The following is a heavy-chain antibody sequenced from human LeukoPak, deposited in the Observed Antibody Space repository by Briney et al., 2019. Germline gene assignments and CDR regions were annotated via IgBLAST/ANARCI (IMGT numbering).Heavy chain of an antibody. CDR1: GFTFSSYG. D-gene: IGHD6-13*01. CDR2: TWYDENSK. V-gene: IGHV3-33*01. J-gene: IGHJ4*02. CDR3: ARDWHSRNIDY. Sequence: GGSLRLSCAASGFTFSSYGMHWVRQAPGKGLEWVAVTWYDENSKYYADSVKGRFTISRDNSKNTLYLQMNSLRAEDAAMYYCARDWHSRNIDYWGQGTLVTVSS.